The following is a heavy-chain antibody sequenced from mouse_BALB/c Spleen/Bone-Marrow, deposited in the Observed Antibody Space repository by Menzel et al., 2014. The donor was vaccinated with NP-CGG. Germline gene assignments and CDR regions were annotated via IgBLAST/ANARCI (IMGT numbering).Heavy chain of an antibody. J-gene: IGHJ4*01. CDR1: GYTFXSYW. V-gene: IGHV1-80*01. D-gene: IGHD2-14*01. CDR2: IYPGDGDT. CDR3: ARWYRDPHFAMDY. Sequence: VQVVESGAELVRPGSSVKISCKASGYTFXSYWMNWVKQRPGQGLEWIGQIYPGDGDTNYNGNFKDKATLTVDRSSSTAFMQLSSLTSEDSAVYFCARWYRDPHFAMDYWGPGTPVTVSS.